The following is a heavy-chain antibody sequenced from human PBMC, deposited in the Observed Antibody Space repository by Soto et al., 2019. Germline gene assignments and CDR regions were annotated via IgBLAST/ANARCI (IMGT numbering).Heavy chain of an antibody. D-gene: IGHD3-3*01. Sequence: ASVKVSCKASGYTFTSYYINWVRQATGQGLEWMGWMNPNSGNTGYAQKFQGRVTMTRNTSISTAYMELSSLRSEDTAVYYCARVVYGALIGYDFWSGYSHNWFDLWGQGTLVTVSS. V-gene: IGHV1-8*01. CDR3: ARVVYGALIGYDFWSGYSHNWFDL. CDR2: MNPNSGNT. J-gene: IGHJ5*02. CDR1: GYTFTSYY.